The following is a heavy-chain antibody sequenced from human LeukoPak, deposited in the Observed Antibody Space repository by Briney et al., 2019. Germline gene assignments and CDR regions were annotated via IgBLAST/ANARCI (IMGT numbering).Heavy chain of an antibody. V-gene: IGHV1-69*04. CDR2: ITPSLNIA. Sequence: AASVKVSCKASGGTFGNFAISWVRQAPGQGLEWMGRITPSLNIADYTRTFQDRVTITADTSTSTVYMELRSLRYEDTAVYYCARGNGDYGGRLGGYFDLWGRGTLVTVSS. CDR1: GGTFGNFA. D-gene: IGHD4-17*01. J-gene: IGHJ2*01. CDR3: ARGNGDYGGRLGGYFDL.